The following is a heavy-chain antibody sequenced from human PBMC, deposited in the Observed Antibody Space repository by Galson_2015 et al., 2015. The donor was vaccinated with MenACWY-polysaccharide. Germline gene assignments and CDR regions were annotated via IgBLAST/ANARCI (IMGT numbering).Heavy chain of an antibody. V-gene: IGHV3-48*02. CDR2: ISSGGSI. CDR3: ARVLKGLVGATPDY. Sequence: SLRLSCAASGFTFGSYRMNWVRQAPGKGLEWVSYISSGGSIYYADSVKGRFTISRDNAKNSLYLQMNSLRDDDTAVYYCARVLKGLVGATPDYWGQGTLVTVSS. CDR1: GFTFGSYR. D-gene: IGHD1-26*01. J-gene: IGHJ4*02.